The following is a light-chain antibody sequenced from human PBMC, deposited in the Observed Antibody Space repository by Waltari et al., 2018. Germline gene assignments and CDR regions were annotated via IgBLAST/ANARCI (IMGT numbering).Light chain of an antibody. CDR1: SSDVGGYNY. CDR3: SSYTSSSTLGVV. V-gene: IGLV2-14*01. Sequence: QSALTQPASVSGSPGQSITISCTGTSSDVGGYNYVSWYQQHPGKAPKLMIYDVSNLPSGVSNRFSGSESGNTASLTISGLQAEDEADYYCSSYTSSSTLGVVFGGGTKLTVL. CDR2: DVS. J-gene: IGLJ2*01.